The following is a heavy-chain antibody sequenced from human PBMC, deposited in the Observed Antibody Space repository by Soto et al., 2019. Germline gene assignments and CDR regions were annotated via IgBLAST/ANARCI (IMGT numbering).Heavy chain of an antibody. V-gene: IGHV3-23*01. CDR2: ISVSGGT. Sequence: GGSLRLSCAASGFTFSIYAMNWVRQAPGKGPEWVSHISVSGGTYYADSVKGRFTISRDNSKNTLFLQMNSLGAEDTAVYYCAKSLSTATSFDYWGQGTPVTVSS. CDR3: AKSLSTATSFDY. CDR1: GFTFSIYA. J-gene: IGHJ4*02.